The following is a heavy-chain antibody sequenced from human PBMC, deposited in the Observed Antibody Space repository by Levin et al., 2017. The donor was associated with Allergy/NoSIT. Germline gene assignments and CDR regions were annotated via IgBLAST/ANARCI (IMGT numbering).Heavy chain of an antibody. D-gene: IGHD3-10*01. V-gene: IGHV3-11*05. J-gene: IGHJ3*02. CDR3: ARGTLYSGVRGVIPSAFDI. CDR1: GFTFSDYY. Sequence: PGGSLRLSCAASGFTFSDYYMSWIRQAPGKGLEWVSYISSSSSYTNYADSVKGRFTISRDNAKNSLYLQMNSLRAEDTAVYYCARGTLYSGVRGVIPSAFDIWGQGTMVTVSS. CDR2: ISSSSSYT.